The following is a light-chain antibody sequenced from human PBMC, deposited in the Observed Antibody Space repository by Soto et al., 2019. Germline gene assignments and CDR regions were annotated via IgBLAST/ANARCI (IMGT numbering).Light chain of an antibody. Sequence: EIVLTQSPGTLSLSPGERATLSCRTSQSVGSGYLAWYQQKPGQGPRLVIHGASRRASGIPDRFSGSGSGTDFTLTISRLEPEDSAGYYCQHYASSFWTFGPGTKVEIK. V-gene: IGKV3-20*01. CDR2: GAS. J-gene: IGKJ1*01. CDR1: QSVGSGY. CDR3: QHYASSFWT.